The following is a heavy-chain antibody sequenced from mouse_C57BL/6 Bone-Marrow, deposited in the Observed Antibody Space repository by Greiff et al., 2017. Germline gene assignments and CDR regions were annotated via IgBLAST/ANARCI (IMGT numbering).Heavy chain of an antibody. CDR1: GYTFTSYW. CDR2: IDPSDSYT. J-gene: IGHJ3*01. D-gene: IGHD2-1*01. CDR3: ARDGNYVGYFAY. Sequence: QVQLQQPGAELVMPGASVKLSCKASGYTFTSYWMTWVKQRPGQGLEWIGEIDPSDSYTNYNQKFKGKSTMTGDKSASTAYMQLSSLTAEDSAVYYWARDGNYVGYFAYWGRGTLVTVS. V-gene: IGHV1-69*01.